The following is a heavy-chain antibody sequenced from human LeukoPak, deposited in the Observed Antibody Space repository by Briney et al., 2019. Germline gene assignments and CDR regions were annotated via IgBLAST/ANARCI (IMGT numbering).Heavy chain of an antibody. CDR2: ISSSSSYI. V-gene: IGHV3-21*04. Sequence: GGSLRLSCAASGFTFSSYSMNWVRQAPGKGLEWVSSISSSSSYIYYADTVKGRFTISRDNSKKTLYLQMNSLRAEDTAVYYCAKEGYCSGGSCYAYFDYWGQGTLVTVSS. CDR3: AKEGYCSGGSCYAYFDY. J-gene: IGHJ4*02. D-gene: IGHD2-15*01. CDR1: GFTFSSYS.